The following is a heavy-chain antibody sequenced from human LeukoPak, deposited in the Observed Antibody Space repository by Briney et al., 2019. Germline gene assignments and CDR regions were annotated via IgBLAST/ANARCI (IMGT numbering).Heavy chain of an antibody. D-gene: IGHD3-22*01. CDR3: ARDGPAYYYDSSGYPSYYFDY. J-gene: IGHJ4*02. Sequence: ASMKVSCKASGHTFTSDYMHWVRQAPGQGLEWMGIINPSGGSTSYAQKFQGRVTMTRDTSTGTVYMELSSLRSEDTAVYYCARDGPAYYYDSSGYPSYYFDYWGQGTLVTVSS. V-gene: IGHV1-46*01. CDR1: GHTFTSDY. CDR2: INPSGGST.